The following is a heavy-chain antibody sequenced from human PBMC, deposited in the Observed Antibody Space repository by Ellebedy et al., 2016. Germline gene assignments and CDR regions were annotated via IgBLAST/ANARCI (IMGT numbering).Heavy chain of an antibody. V-gene: IGHV1-8*01. CDR3: ARGKRNILWSDY. CDR1: GYTFTSYD. CDR2: MNPNSGNT. D-gene: IGHD1-14*01. Sequence: ASVKVSCKASGYTFTSYDINWVRQATGQGLEWMGWMNPNSGNTAYAQEFQGRVSMTRDTSTDTAYMELSSLTSEDTAVYYCARGKRNILWSDYWGQGTLVTVSS. J-gene: IGHJ4*02.